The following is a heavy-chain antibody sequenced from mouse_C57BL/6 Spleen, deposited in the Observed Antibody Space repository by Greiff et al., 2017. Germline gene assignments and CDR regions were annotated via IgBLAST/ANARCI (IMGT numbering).Heavy chain of an antibody. CDR1: GFTFGGCA. Sequence: VQLKESGEGLVKPGGSLKLSCAASGFTFGGCAMSWVRQTPEKRLEWVAYISSGGDYIYYADTVKGRFTISRDNARNTLYLQMSSLKSEDTAMYYCTRGDDYPFAYWGQGTLVTVSA. CDR3: TRGDDYPFAY. J-gene: IGHJ3*01. CDR2: ISSGGDYI. D-gene: IGHD2-4*01. V-gene: IGHV5-9-1*02.